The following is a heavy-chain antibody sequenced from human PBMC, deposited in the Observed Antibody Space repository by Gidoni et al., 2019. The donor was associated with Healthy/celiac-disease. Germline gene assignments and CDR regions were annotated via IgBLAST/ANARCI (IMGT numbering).Heavy chain of an antibody. V-gene: IGHV5-51*01. CDR1: GYSFTSYW. J-gene: IGHJ6*02. D-gene: IGHD2-15*01. CDR3: ARLAAREYYYYYGMDV. CDR2: IYPGDSDT. Sequence: PGESLKISCTGSGYSFTSYWIGLVRQMPGKGLEWRGIIYPGDSDTRYSPSFQGQVTIPADKSISTASLQWSSLKASDTAMYYCARLAAREYYYYYGMDVWGQGTTVTVSS.